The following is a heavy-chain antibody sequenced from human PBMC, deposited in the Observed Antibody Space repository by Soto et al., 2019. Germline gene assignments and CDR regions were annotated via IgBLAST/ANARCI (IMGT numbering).Heavy chain of an antibody. CDR1: GGSISSSTYY. J-gene: IGHJ4*02. D-gene: IGHD3-22*01. CDR2: VYYSGST. Sequence: SETLSLTCTVSGGSISSSTYYWGWIRQPPGKGLEWIGSVYYSGSTYYNPSLKSRVTISVDTSNNQFSLKLNSVTAADTAVYYCAGHQYYYDSSGYTLDYWGQGTLVTVSS. CDR3: AGHQYYYDSSGYTLDY. V-gene: IGHV4-39*01.